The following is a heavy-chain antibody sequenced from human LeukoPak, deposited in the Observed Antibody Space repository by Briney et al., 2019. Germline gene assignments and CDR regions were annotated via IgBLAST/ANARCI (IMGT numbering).Heavy chain of an antibody. J-gene: IGHJ6*03. Sequence: KPSETLSLTCAVYGGSFSGYYWSWIRQPPGKGLEWIGEINHSGSTNYNPSLKSRVTISVDTSKNQFSLKLSSVTAADTAVYYCARREGFYYYYYMDVWGKGTTVTISS. D-gene: IGHD2-15*01. V-gene: IGHV4-34*01. CDR1: GGSFSGYY. CDR3: ARREGFYYYYYMDV. CDR2: INHSGST.